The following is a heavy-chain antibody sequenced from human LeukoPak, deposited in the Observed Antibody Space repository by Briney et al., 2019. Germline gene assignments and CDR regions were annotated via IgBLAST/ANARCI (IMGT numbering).Heavy chain of an antibody. V-gene: IGHV3-21*01. D-gene: IGHD1-26*01. J-gene: IGHJ2*01. Sequence: GGSLRLSCAASGFTFSSYSMNWVRQAPGKGLEWVSSISSSSSYIYYADSVKGRFTISRDNAKNSLYLQMNSLRAEDTAVYYCARVGQGEWFFDLWLRGTVVSVCS. CDR2: ISSSSSYI. CDR1: GFTFSSYS. CDR3: ARVGQGEWFFDL.